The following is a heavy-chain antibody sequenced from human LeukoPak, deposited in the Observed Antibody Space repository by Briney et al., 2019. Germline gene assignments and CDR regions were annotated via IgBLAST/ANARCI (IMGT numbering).Heavy chain of an antibody. CDR3: TGKYYYDSSGYYYVDY. V-gene: IGHV4-38-2*01. Sequence: SETPSLTCAVSGYSISSGYFWGWIRQSPGKGLVWIGSNYHSGSTYYNPSLKSRVTISVDTSKNQFSLKLSSVTAADTAVYYCTGKYYYDSSGYYYVDYWGQGTLVTVSS. D-gene: IGHD3-22*01. CDR1: GYSISSGYF. J-gene: IGHJ4*02. CDR2: NYHSGST.